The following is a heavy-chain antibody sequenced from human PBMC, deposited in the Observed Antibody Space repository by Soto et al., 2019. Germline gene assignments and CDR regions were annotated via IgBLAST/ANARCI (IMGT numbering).Heavy chain of an antibody. D-gene: IGHD5-12*01. CDR3: ASLRGYSGYDWPH. J-gene: IGHJ4*02. V-gene: IGHV4-30-2*01. CDR1: GGSISSGTYS. Sequence: PSETLSLTCAVSGGSISSGTYSWRWIRQPPGKGLESIGYIYHIGASNYNPSLKSRVTISVDTSKNQFSLKLSSVTAADTAVYYCASLRGYSGYDWPHWGQGTLVTVSS. CDR2: IYHIGAS.